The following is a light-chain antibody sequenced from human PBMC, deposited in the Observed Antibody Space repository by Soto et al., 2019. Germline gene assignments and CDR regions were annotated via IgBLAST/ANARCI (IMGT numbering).Light chain of an antibody. CDR3: QQYRSSPTWT. J-gene: IGKJ1*01. CDR1: QSVSSNF. V-gene: IGKV3-20*01. Sequence: EIVLTQSPGTLSLSPGERATLSCRASQSVSSNFLAWYQHKPGQTPRLLIHGASSRATGIPDRFSGSGSGTVFTLTISRLEPEDFAVYYCQQYRSSPTWTFGQGTKVEIK. CDR2: GAS.